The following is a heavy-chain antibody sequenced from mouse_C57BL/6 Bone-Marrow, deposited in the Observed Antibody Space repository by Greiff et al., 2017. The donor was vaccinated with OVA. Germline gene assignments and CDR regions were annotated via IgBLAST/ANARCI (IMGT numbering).Heavy chain of an antibody. CDR1: GYTFTSYW. CDR2: IYPSDSET. J-gene: IGHJ2*01. CDR3: ARREAYYYGTPYYFDD. D-gene: IGHD1-1*01. V-gene: IGHV1-61*01. Sequence: QVHVKQPGAELVRPGSSVKLSCKASGYTFTSYWMDWVKQRPGQGLEWIGNIYPSDSETHYNQKFKDKATLTVDKSSSTAYMQLSSLTSEDSAVYYCARREAYYYGTPYYFDDWGQGTTLTVSS.